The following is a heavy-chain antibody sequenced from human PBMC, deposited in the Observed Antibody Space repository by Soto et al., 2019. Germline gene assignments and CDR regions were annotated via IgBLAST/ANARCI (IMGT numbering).Heavy chain of an antibody. V-gene: IGHV3-72*01. CDR1: GLSLSDHY. D-gene: IGHD3-10*01. Sequence: EVQLVESGGGLLQPGGSLRLSCKASGLSLSDHYVDWVRQAPGKGLEWVGRSRNKANRYTTEYAAFVRGRFTISRDDSRNSLYLQRDSLKTADTALYYCSRDSTASGTYAVDYWGPGTLVTVPS. CDR2: SRNKANRYTT. J-gene: IGHJ4*02. CDR3: SRDSTASGTYAVDY.